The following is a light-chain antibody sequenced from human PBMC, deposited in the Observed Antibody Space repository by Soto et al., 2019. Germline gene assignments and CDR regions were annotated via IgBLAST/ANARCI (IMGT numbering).Light chain of an antibody. V-gene: IGKV1-33*01. CDR3: HQYDTVPYA. CDR2: DAS. Sequence: DIQMTQSPSSLSASVGDRVTITCRASQSIATYLHWYQQKPGKAPKLLIYDASNLETGVPSRFSGSGSGTHFTFTINSLQPEDVATYYCHQYDTVPYAFGPGTKVDLK. CDR1: QSIATY. J-gene: IGKJ3*01.